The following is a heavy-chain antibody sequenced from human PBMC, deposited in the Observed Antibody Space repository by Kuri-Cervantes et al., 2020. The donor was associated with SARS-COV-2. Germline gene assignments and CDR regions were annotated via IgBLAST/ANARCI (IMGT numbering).Heavy chain of an antibody. D-gene: IGHD5-18*01. CDR3: ARRIQLWLKAYYYYGMDV. Sequence: ASVKVSCKASGYTFTTYGISWVRQAPGQGLEWMGWISAYNGNTNYAQKLQGRVTMTTDTSTSTAYMELRSLRSDDTAVYYCARRIQLWLKAYYYYGMDVWGQGTTVTVSS. J-gene: IGHJ6*02. CDR1: GYTFTTYG. CDR2: ISAYNGNT. V-gene: IGHV1-18*01.